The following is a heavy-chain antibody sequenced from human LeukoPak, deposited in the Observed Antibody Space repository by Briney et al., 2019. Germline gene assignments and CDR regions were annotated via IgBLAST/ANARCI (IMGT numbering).Heavy chain of an antibody. CDR2: IYYTGTT. CDR1: GGSMNINNYY. V-gene: IGHV4-39*07. Sequence: ASETLSLTCTLSGGSMNINNYYWAWIRQPPGKGLEWLGSIYYTGTTYYNPSLNHRVTKSVDTSQTQFSLRLSSVTAADTAVYYCARDRILYSPSKLDPWGQGTLVTVSS. J-gene: IGHJ5*02. D-gene: IGHD2-8*01. CDR3: ARDRILYSPSKLDP.